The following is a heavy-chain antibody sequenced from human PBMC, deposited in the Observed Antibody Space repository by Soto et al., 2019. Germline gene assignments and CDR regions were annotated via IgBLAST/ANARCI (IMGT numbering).Heavy chain of an antibody. CDR1: SGSISISNW. V-gene: IGHV4-4*02. CDR3: ARETSGSGSYYRPRFGPSYFDY. J-gene: IGHJ4*02. CDR2: IYHSGST. Sequence: PSETLSLTCAVSSGSISISNWWSWVRQPPGKGLEWIGEIYHSGSTNYNPSLKSRVTISVDKSKNQFSLKLSSVTAADTAVYYCARETSGSGSYYRPRFGPSYFDYWGQGTLVTSPQ. D-gene: IGHD3-10*01.